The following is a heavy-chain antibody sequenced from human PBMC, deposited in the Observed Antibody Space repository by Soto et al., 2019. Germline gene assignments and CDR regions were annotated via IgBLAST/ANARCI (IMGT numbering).Heavy chain of an antibody. J-gene: IGHJ6*02. D-gene: IGHD4-17*01. CDR1: GGTFRSYA. Sequence: QVQLVQSVAEVKKRGSWVKVSCKASGGTFRSYAISWVRQAPGQGLEWMGGIIPIFGTANYAQKFQGRVTITADESTSTAYMELSSLRSEDTAVYYCAIQTTTATMDVWGQGTTVTVSS. CDR3: AIQTTTATMDV. CDR2: IIPIFGTA. V-gene: IGHV1-69*12.